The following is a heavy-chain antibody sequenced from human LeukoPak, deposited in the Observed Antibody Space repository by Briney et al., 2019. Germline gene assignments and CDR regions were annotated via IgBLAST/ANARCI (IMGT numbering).Heavy chain of an antibody. CDR2: ISYDGSNK. CDR3: ASSFGGYSYGSHYYYYMDV. CDR1: GFTFSSYA. J-gene: IGHJ6*03. Sequence: GGSLRLSCAASGFTFSSYAMHWVRQAPGKGLEWVAVISYDGSNKYYADSVKGRFTISRDNSKNTLYLQMNSLRAEDTAVYYCASSFGGYSYGSHYYYYMDVWGKGTTVTVSS. V-gene: IGHV3-30-3*01. D-gene: IGHD5-18*01.